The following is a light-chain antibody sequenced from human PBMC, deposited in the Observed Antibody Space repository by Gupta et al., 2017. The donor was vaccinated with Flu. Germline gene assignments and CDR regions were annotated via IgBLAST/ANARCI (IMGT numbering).Light chain of an antibody. Sequence: DIQMTQSPSTLSSSVGDRVTITCRASQTISSWLAWCQQKPGKAPKLLIYKASNLEGGVPSRFSGSGSGTEFTLTISSLQPDDFATYYCQQYHRSPVTFGGGTKVEIK. CDR1: QTISSW. J-gene: IGKJ4*01. CDR2: KAS. V-gene: IGKV1-5*03. CDR3: QQYHRSPVT.